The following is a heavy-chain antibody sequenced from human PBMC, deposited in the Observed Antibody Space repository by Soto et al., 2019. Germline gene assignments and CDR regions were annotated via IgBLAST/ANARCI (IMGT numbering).Heavy chain of an antibody. J-gene: IGHJ6*02. Sequence: QVQLQESGPGLVKPSGTLSLTCAVSGGSISSSNWWSWVRQPPGKGLEWIGEIYHSGSTNYNPSLKSRGTISVDTSKNQFSLKLSSVTAADTAVYYCARVVGGYYYGMDVWGQGTTVTVSS. CDR1: GGSISSSNW. V-gene: IGHV4-4*02. CDR3: ARVVGGYYYGMDV. D-gene: IGHD2-2*01. CDR2: IYHSGST.